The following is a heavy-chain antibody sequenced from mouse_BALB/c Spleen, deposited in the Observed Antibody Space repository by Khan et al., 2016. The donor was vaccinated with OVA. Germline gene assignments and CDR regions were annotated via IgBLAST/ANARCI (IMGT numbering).Heavy chain of an antibody. CDR1: GFTFTDYY. D-gene: IGHD1-2*01. CDR2: IRNKANYYTT. Sequence: EVELVESGGGLIQPGGSLRLSCATSGFTFTDYYMSCVRQPPGKSLEWLGFIRNKANYYTTEYITSVKGRFTISRDDYHSILTLQMQPWRSEASATSVCARDGGQYSGSDAMNYWGQGTSLPVSS. V-gene: IGHV7-3*02. CDR3: ARDGGQYSGSDAMNY. J-gene: IGHJ4*01.